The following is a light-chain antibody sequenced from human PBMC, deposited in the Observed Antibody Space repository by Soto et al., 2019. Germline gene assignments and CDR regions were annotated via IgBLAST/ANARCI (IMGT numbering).Light chain of an antibody. CDR2: EVS. J-gene: IGLJ1*01. CDR3: TSYRSTSTRYV. CDR1: SSEVGGYNY. Sequence: QSVLTQPASVSGSPGQSITISCTGTSSEVGGYNYVSWYQQHPGKAPNLMIYEVSNRPSGVSNRFSGSKSGNTASLTISGLQAEDEADYYCTSYRSTSTRYVFGTGTKVTVL. V-gene: IGLV2-14*01.